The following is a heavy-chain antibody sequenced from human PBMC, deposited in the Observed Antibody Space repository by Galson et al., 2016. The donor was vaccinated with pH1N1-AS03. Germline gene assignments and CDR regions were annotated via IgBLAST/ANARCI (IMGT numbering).Heavy chain of an antibody. CDR1: GFTISDYY. J-gene: IGHJ1*01. CDR2: ISSAGKTT. Sequence: SLRLSCATSGFTISDYYMSWIRQTPGKGLEWIAYISSAGKTTYYGDSVKGRFTISRDNARNSLYLQMNRLRADDTAVYYCARDLLKYYIDSGGNAPGYWGLGTLVTVSA. D-gene: IGHD3-10*01. V-gene: IGHV3-11*01. CDR3: ARDLLKYYIDSGGNAPGY.